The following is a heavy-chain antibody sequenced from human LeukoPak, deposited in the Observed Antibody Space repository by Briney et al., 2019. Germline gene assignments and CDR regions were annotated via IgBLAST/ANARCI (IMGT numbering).Heavy chain of an antibody. CDR2: ISGSGSTI. J-gene: IGHJ3*02. D-gene: IGHD1-26*01. CDR3: GRDVGLIGAKRCFDI. V-gene: IGHV3-11*01. Sequence: GGSLRLSCAASGFTFSDYYMGWIRQAPGKGLEWVSYISGSGSTIYYADSVKGRFTISRDNAKKSLYLQMNSLRAEDTAVYYCGRDVGLIGAKRCFDIWGQGTMVTVSS. CDR1: GFTFSDYY.